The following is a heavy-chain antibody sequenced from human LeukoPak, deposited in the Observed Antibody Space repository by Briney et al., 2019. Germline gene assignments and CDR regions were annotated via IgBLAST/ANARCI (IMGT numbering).Heavy chain of an antibody. V-gene: IGHV3-48*04. CDR3: AREGYYGSGTDY. Sequence: GGSLRLSCAASGFTFSSYSMNWVRQAPGKGLEWVSYISSSGSTIYYADSVKGRFTISRDNAKNSLYLQMNSLRAEDTAVYYCAREGYYGSGTDYWGQGTLVTVSS. CDR1: GFTFSSYS. J-gene: IGHJ4*02. CDR2: ISSSGSTI. D-gene: IGHD3-10*01.